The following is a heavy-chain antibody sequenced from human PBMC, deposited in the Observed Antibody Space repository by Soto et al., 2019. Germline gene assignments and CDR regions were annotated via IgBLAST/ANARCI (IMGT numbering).Heavy chain of an antibody. CDR2: ISYDGSDK. J-gene: IGHJ6*02. CDR3: AKVTGCCSSSSCRRDYYYYYGMDV. Sequence: GGSLRLSCAASGFTFSNYSMQWVRQAPGEGLVWVAVISYDGSDKYYADSVKGRFSISRDNSKNTLYLQMNSLRAEDTAVYYCAKVTGCCSSSSCRRDYYYYYGMDVWGQGTTVTV. V-gene: IGHV3-30*18. D-gene: IGHD2-2*01. CDR1: GFTFSNYS.